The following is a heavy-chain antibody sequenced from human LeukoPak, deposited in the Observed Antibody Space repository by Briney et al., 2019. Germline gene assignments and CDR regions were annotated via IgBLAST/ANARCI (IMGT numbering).Heavy chain of an antibody. CDR3: AREIAATGNFDY. V-gene: IGHV1-2*02. D-gene: IGHD6-13*01. CDR1: GYTFTGYY. Sequence: ASVKVSCKASGYTFTGYYMHWVRQAPGQGLEWMGWINPNSGGTNYAQKFQGRVTMTTDMSTSTVYMELSSLRSEDTAVYYCAREIAATGNFDYWGQGTLVTVSS. J-gene: IGHJ4*02. CDR2: INPNSGGT.